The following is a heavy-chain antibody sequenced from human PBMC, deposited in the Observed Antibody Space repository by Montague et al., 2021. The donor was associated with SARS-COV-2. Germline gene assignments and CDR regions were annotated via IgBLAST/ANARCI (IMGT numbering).Heavy chain of an antibody. CDR1: GGSISSGNYY. D-gene: IGHD1-26*01. CDR3: ARESGSPTYYFYYGVDV. CDR2: IYTNGST. J-gene: IGHJ6*02. Sequence: TLSLTCTVSGGSISSGNYYWSWIRQPAGKGLEWIGHIYTNGSTNYNPSLKSRVTISVHTSNNQFSLKLSSVTAADTAVYYCARESGSPTYYFYYGVDVWGQGTTVTVSS. V-gene: IGHV4-61*09.